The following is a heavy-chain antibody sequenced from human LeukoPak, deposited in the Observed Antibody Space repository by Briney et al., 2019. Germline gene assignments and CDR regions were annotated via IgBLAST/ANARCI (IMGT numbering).Heavy chain of an antibody. CDR2: IYSGGST. CDR1: GFTFSSYS. D-gene: IGHD1-26*01. J-gene: IGHJ4*02. CDR3: ARVGAAFYFDY. V-gene: IGHV3-53*01. Sequence: GGSLRLSCAASGFTFSSYSMMWVRQAPGKGLEWVSVIYSGGSTYYVDSVKGRFTISRDNSKNTLYLQMNSLRAEDTAVYYCARVGAAFYFDYWGQGTLVTVSS.